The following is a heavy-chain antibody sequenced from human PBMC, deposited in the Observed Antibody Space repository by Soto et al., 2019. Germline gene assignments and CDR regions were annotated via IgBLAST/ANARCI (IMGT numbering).Heavy chain of an antibody. CDR2: INHSGST. CDR1: GGSFSGYY. CDR3: ARSGADGFFGP. Sequence: SETLSLTCAVYGGSFSGYYWSWIRQPPGKGLEWIGEINHSGSTNYNPSLKSRVTISVDTSKNQFSLKLSSVTAADTAVYYCARSGADGFFGPWGQGNPVNVSS. V-gene: IGHV4-34*01. J-gene: IGHJ5*02. D-gene: IGHD3-10*01.